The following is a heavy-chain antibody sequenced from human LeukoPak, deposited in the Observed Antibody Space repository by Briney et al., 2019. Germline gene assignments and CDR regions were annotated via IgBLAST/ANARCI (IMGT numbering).Heavy chain of an antibody. CDR2: INPNSGGT. J-gene: IGHJ4*02. Sequence: GASVKVSCKASGYXFTGYYIHWVRQAPGQGLEWMGWINPNSGGTNYAQKFQGRVTMTRDTSISTAYMELSRLRSADTAVYYCTRDRGYDYFFDYWGQGTLVTVSS. V-gene: IGHV1-2*02. CDR1: GYXFTGYY. CDR3: TRDRGYDYFFDY. D-gene: IGHD5-12*01.